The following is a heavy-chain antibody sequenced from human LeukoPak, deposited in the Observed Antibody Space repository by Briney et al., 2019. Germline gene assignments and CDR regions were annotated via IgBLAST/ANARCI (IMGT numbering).Heavy chain of an antibody. V-gene: IGHV3-66*01. CDR3: ARGPRLERHGMDV. D-gene: IGHD1-1*01. Sequence: GGSLRLSCAASGFTVSRNYMSWVRQAPGKGLEWVSVISSGDTTYYADSVKGRFTISRDSSKNTLYLQMNSLRAEDTAVYFCARGPRLERHGMDVWGQGTTVSVSS. CDR2: ISSGDTT. CDR1: GFTVSRNY. J-gene: IGHJ6*02.